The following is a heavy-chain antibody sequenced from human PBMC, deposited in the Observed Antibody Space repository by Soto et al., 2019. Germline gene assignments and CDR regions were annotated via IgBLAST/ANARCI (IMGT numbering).Heavy chain of an antibody. J-gene: IGHJ6*02. CDR1: GGSISSGDYY. CDR3: AREKTYYDFWSGYFDYYYGMDV. V-gene: IGHV4-61*08. Sequence: SQTLSLTCTVSGGSISSGDYYWSWIRQPPGKGLEWIGYIYYSGSTNYNPSLKSRVTISVDTSKNQFSLKLSSVTAADTAVYYCAREKTYYDFWSGYFDYYYGMDVWGQGTTVTVSS. D-gene: IGHD3-3*01. CDR2: IYYSGST.